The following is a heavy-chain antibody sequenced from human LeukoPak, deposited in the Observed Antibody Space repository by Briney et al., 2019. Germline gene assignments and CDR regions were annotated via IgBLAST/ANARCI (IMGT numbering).Heavy chain of an antibody. CDR3: ARLRPYGDSPPGGDY. V-gene: IGHV4-4*02. CDR2: IYHSGST. J-gene: IGHJ4*02. Sequence: SETLSLTCAVSGGSISSSNWWSWVRQPPGKGLEWIGEIYHSGSTNYNPSLKSRVTISVDKSKNQFSLKLSSVTAADTAVYYCARLRPYGDSPPGGDYWGQGTLVTVSS. CDR1: GGSISSSNW. D-gene: IGHD4-17*01.